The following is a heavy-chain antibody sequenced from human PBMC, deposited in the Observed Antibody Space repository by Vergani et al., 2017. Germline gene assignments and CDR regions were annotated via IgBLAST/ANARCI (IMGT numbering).Heavy chain of an antibody. CDR1: GFTFSSYS. V-gene: IGHV3-21*01. CDR3: AGEGYSRRAFDI. Sequence: EVQLVESGGGLVKPGGSLRLSCAASGFTFSSYSMNWVRQAPGKGLEWVSSISSSSSYIYYADSVKGRFTISRDNAKNSLYLQMNSLRAEDTAVYYCAGEGYSRRAFDIWGQGTMVTVS. CDR2: ISSSSSYI. D-gene: IGHD5-24*01. J-gene: IGHJ3*02.